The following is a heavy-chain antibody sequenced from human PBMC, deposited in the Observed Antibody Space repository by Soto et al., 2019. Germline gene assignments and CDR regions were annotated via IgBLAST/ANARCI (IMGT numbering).Heavy chain of an antibody. J-gene: IGHJ3*02. CDR2: IYYSGST. CDR1: GGSVSSGSYY. CDR3: AKSTSPMSPDAFDI. V-gene: IGHV4-61*01. Sequence: SETLSLTCTVSGGSVSSGSYYWSWIRQPPGKGLEWIGYIYYSGSTNYNPSLKSRVTISVDTSKNQFSLKLSSVTAADTAVYYCAKSTSPMSPDAFDIWGQGTMVTVSS.